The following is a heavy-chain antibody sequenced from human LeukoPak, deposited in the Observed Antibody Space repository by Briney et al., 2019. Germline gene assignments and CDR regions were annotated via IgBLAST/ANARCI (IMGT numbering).Heavy chain of an antibody. Sequence: GGSLRLSCAASGFTFSSYGMHWVRQAPGKGLEWVAFIRYDGSNKYYADSVKGRFTISRDNSKNTLYLQMNSLRAEDTAVYYCAKVRSRLLWFGEYLDYWGQGTLVTVSS. J-gene: IGHJ4*02. CDR3: AKVRSRLLWFGEYLDY. V-gene: IGHV3-30*02. D-gene: IGHD3-10*01. CDR1: GFTFSSYG. CDR2: IRYDGSNK.